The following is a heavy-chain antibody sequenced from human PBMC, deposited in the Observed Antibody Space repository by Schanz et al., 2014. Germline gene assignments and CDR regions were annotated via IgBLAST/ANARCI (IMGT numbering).Heavy chain of an antibody. CDR2: INHSGST. CDR1: GFTFSRY. Sequence: VQLVQSGGGLVQPGGSLRLSCAASGFTFSRYWSWIRQPPGKGLEWIGEINHSGSTNYNPSLKSQFTISLDTSKNQFSLKLSSVTAADTAVYYCARGHDYFWGSYRRSPWGYFDLWGRGSLVTVSS. J-gene: IGHJ2*01. CDR3: ARGHDYFWGSYRRSPWGYFDL. V-gene: IGHV4-34*01. D-gene: IGHD3-16*02.